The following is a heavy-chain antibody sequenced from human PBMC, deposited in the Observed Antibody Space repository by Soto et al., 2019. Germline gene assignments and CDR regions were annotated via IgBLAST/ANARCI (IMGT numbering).Heavy chain of an antibody. CDR3: AHSLAASNYVDYEPINSFDY. D-gene: IGHD4-17*01. CDR1: GFSLSTSGVG. Sequence: QITLKESGPTLVKPTQTLTLTCTFSGFSLSTSGVGVGWIRQPPGKALEWLALIYWDDDKRYSTSLKSMLTITKDTSKNQVVLTMTNMDPVDTATYYCAHSLAASNYVDYEPINSFDYWGQGTLVTVSS. CDR2: IYWDDDK. J-gene: IGHJ4*02. V-gene: IGHV2-5*02.